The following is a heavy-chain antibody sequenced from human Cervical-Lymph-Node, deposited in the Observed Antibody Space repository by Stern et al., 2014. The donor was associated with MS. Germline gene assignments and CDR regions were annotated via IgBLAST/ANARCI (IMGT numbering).Heavy chain of an antibody. CDR3: TRDNPYCTGGTCLGFDY. CDR1: GFTFDECT. D-gene: IGHD2-15*01. V-gene: IGHV3-9*01. Sequence: EVQLVESGGGLVQPGRSLRLSCAASGFTFDECTMHWVRQAPGKGLEWVSGIRWNSGNIAYADSVKGRFAISRDNAKNSLYLQMNSLRTEDTAFYYCTRDNPYCTGGTCLGFDYWGQGTLVTVSS. CDR2: IRWNSGNI. J-gene: IGHJ4*02.